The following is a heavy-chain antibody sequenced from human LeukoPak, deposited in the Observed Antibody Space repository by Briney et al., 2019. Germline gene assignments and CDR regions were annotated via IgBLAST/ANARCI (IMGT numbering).Heavy chain of an antibody. Sequence: PSETLSLTCTVSGGSISSYYWSWIRQPPGKGLEWIGYIYYSGSTNYNPSLKSRVTISVDTSKNQFSLKLSSVTAADTAVYYCARDSPTYCGGDCYFRYFDYWGQGTLVTVSS. V-gene: IGHV4-59*01. CDR1: GGSISSYY. J-gene: IGHJ4*02. CDR3: ARDSPTYCGGDCYFRYFDY. D-gene: IGHD2-21*02. CDR2: IYYSGST.